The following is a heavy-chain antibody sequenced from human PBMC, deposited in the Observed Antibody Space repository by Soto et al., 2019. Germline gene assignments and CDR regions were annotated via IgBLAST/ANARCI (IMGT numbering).Heavy chain of an antibody. D-gene: IGHD1-1*01. J-gene: IGHJ6*03. CDR2: IYYSGNT. Sequence: SETLSLTCSVLGGSTRSYYWSWIRQPPGKGLEWIGYIYYSGNTNYNPSLKSRVTISVDTSKNQFSLKLSSVTAADTAVYYCARRGGATRLGYYYMEVWGKGTTVTVSS. CDR3: ARRGGATRLGYYYMEV. CDR1: GGSTRSYY. V-gene: IGHV4-59*01.